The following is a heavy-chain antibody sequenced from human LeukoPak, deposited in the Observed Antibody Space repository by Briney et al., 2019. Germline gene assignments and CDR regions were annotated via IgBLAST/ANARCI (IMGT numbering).Heavy chain of an antibody. D-gene: IGHD3-22*01. CDR3: ATLGSSGYFPYY. Sequence: EASVKVSCRVSGYTLTELSMHWARQAPGKGLEWMGGFDPEDGETIYAQKFQGRVTMTEDTSTDTAYMELSSLRSEDTAVYYCATLGSSGYFPYYWGQGTLVTVSS. CDR1: GYTLTELS. V-gene: IGHV1-24*01. J-gene: IGHJ4*02. CDR2: FDPEDGET.